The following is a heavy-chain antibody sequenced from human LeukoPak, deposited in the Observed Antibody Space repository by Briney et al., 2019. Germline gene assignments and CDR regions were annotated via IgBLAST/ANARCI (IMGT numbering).Heavy chain of an antibody. CDR1: GDTFSSYA. D-gene: IGHD3-9*01. CDR2: IIPIFGTA. J-gene: IGHJ5*02. V-gene: IGHV1-69*06. CDR3: ARVLETGYSRRWSDP. Sequence: SVKVSCKASGDTFSSYAISWVRQAPGQGLEWMGWIIPIFGTANYAQKFQGRVTITADKSTSTAYMELSSLRSEDTAVYYCARVLETGYSRRWSDPWGQGTLVTVSS.